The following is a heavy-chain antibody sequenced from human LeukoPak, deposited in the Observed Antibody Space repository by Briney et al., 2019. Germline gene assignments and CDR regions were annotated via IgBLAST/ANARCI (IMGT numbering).Heavy chain of an antibody. Sequence: SETLSLTCTVSGGSISSSSYYWGWIRQPPGKGLEGIGSIYYSGSTYYNPSLKSRVTISVDTSKDQFSLKLSSVTAADTAVYYCARVPAAIGGFDPWGQGTLVTVSS. V-gene: IGHV4-39*01. CDR1: GGSISSSSYY. CDR3: ARVPAAIGGFDP. D-gene: IGHD2-2*01. CDR2: IYYSGST. J-gene: IGHJ5*02.